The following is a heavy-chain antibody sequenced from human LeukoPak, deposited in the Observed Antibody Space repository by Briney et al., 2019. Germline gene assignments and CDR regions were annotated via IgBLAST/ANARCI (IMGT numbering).Heavy chain of an antibody. J-gene: IGHJ4*02. CDR1: GYTFTGYY. V-gene: IGHV1-2*02. CDR2: INPNSGGT. D-gene: IGHD7-27*01. CDR3: ARALLGTKTLKGHLDY. Sequence: ASVKVSCKASGYTFTGYYMHWVRQAPGQGLEWMGWINPNSGGTNYAQKFQGRVTMTRDTSISTACMELSRLRSDDTAVYYCARALLGTKTLKGHLDYWGQGTLVTVSS.